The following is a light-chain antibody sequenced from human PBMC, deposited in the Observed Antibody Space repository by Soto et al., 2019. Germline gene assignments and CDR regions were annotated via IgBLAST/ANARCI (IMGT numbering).Light chain of an antibody. Sequence: DIQMTQSPSTLSASVGDRVTITCRASQSISSWLAWYQQKPGTAPKLLIYKASSLETGVPSRFIGSGSGTEFTLTISSLQPDDFATYYYQQYNSYWTFGQGTKVEIK. CDR2: KAS. CDR1: QSISSW. CDR3: QQYNSYWT. J-gene: IGKJ1*01. V-gene: IGKV1-5*03.